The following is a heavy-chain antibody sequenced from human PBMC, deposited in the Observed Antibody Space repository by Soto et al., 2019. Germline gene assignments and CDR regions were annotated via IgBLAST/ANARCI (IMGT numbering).Heavy chain of an antibody. CDR1: GFTFRNYD. CDR2: LSGSGGGT. CDR3: ATLGPARLLDS. Sequence: GGSLRLSCAASGFTFRNYDLHWVRQAPGKGLEWVSFLSGSGGGTYYADSVKGRFTISRDNPKNPLYLQMNSLRAEDTSFYCGATLGPARLLDSWGQGTLVTVSS. V-gene: IGHV3-23*01. D-gene: IGHD1-26*01. J-gene: IGHJ4*02.